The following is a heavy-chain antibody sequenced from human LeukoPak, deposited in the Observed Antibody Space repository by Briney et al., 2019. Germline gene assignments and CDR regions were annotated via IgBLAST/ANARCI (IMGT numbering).Heavy chain of an antibody. J-gene: IGHJ4*02. CDR1: GFTFSSYA. V-gene: IGHV3-23*01. CDR3: AKRDYVDSNTYAPLFDY. CDR2: IVGSGDNT. Sequence: GSSLRLSCAASGFTFSSYAMAWVRQAPGKGLEWVSGIVGSGDNTFYADSVKGRFTISRGNSKNTLYLQMNGLRAEDTAVYYCAKRDYVDSNTYAPLFDYWGQGTLVTVSS. D-gene: IGHD2/OR15-2a*01.